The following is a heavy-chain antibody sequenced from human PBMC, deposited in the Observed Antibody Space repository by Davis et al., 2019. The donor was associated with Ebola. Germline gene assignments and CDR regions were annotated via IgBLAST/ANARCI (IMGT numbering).Heavy chain of an antibody. CDR1: GFTFTTYS. Sequence: GESLKISCVASGFTFTTYSMSWVRQAPGKALEWVSSISSDSDYIYYADSAKGRFTISRDNAKNSLFLQMDSLRAEDTAVYYCAREMATTNDAFDVWGQGTMVSVSS. J-gene: IGHJ3*01. V-gene: IGHV3-21*01. CDR3: AREMATTNDAFDV. D-gene: IGHD5-24*01. CDR2: ISSDSDYI.